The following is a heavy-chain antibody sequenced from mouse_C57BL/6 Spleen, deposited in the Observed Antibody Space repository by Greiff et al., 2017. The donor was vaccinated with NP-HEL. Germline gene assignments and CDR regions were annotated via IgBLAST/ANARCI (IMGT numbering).Heavy chain of an antibody. D-gene: IGHD1-1*01. Sequence: QVQLQQPGAELVKPGASVKMSCKASGYTFTSYWITWVKQRPGQGLEWIGDIYPGSGNTNYNEKFKSKATLTVDTSSSTAYMQLSSLTSEDSAVYYCARPGGNYAMDYWGQGTSVTVSS. CDR2: IYPGSGNT. J-gene: IGHJ4*01. V-gene: IGHV1-55*01. CDR1: GYTFTSYW. CDR3: ARPGGNYAMDY.